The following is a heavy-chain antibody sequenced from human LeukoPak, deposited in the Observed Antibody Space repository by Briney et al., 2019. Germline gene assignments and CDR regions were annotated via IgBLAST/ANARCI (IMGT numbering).Heavy chain of an antibody. V-gene: IGHV4-31*03. D-gene: IGHD3-10*01. CDR2: IYYSGST. J-gene: IGHJ4*02. CDR3: ARGVGYYGSGNYFDY. CDR1: GGSISSSSYY. Sequence: SETLSLTCTVSGGSISSSSYYWSWIRQHPGKGLEWIGYIYYSGSTYYNPSLKSRVTISVDTSKNQFSLKLSSVTAADTAVYYCARGVGYYGSGNYFDYWGQGTLVTVSS.